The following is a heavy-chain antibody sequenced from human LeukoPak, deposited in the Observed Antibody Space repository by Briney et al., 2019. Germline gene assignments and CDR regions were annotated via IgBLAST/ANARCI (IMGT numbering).Heavy chain of an antibody. Sequence: PGGSLRLSCAASGFTFSNAWMSWVRQAPGKGLEWVANIKQDGSEKYYVDSVKGRFTISRDNAKNSLYLQMNSLRAEDTAVYYCARDTRVLRYFDWLLSPADYWGQGTLVTVSS. CDR3: ARDTRVLRYFDWLLSPADY. D-gene: IGHD3-9*01. CDR2: IKQDGSEK. V-gene: IGHV3-7*01. J-gene: IGHJ4*02. CDR1: GFTFSNAW.